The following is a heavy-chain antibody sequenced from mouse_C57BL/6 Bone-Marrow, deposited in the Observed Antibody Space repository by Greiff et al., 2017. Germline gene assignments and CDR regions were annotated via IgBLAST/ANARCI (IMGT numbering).Heavy chain of an antibody. CDR3: ARQLRGWFAY. Sequence: QVQLQQSGAELVKPGASVKMSCKASGYTFTSYWITWVKQRPGQGLEWIGDIYPGSGSTNYNEKFKSKATLTVDTSSSTAYMQRSSLTSEDSAVYYCARQLRGWFAYWGQGTLVTVSA. V-gene: IGHV1-55*01. D-gene: IGHD3-2*02. CDR2: IYPGSGST. J-gene: IGHJ3*01. CDR1: GYTFTSYW.